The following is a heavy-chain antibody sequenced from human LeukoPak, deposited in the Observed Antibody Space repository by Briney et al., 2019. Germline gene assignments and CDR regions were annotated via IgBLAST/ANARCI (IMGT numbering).Heavy chain of an antibody. Sequence: ASVKVSCKASGYTFTGYYMHWVRQAPGQGLEWMGWINPNSGGTNYAQKFQGRVTMTRDTSISTAYMELSSLRSEDTAVYYCARGPRGSAKYFQHWGQGTLVTVSS. CDR2: INPNSGGT. CDR1: GYTFTGYY. J-gene: IGHJ1*01. CDR3: ARGPRGSAKYFQH. V-gene: IGHV1-2*02. D-gene: IGHD5-24*01.